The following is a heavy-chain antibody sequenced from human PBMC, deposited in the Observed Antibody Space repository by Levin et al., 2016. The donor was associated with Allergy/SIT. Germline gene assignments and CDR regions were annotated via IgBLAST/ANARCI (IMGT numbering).Heavy chain of an antibody. D-gene: IGHD6-6*01. J-gene: IGHJ3*02. V-gene: IGHV2-5*02. Sequence: WIRQPPGKALEWLALIYWDDDKRYSPSLKSRLTITKDTSKNQVVLTMTNMDPVDTATYYCAHDESIAARNHAFDIWGQGTMVTVSS. CDR2: IYWDDDK. CDR3: AHDESIAARNHAFDI.